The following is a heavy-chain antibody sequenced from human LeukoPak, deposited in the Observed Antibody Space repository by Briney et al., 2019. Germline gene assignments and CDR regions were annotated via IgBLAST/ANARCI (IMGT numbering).Heavy chain of an antibody. CDR2: IYYSGST. CDR3: AKDTVRGVIWDSDAFDI. CDR1: GGSISSYY. J-gene: IGHJ3*02. D-gene: IGHD3-10*01. Sequence: PSETLSLTCTVSGGSISSYYWSWIRQPPGKGLEWIGYIYYSGSTNYNPSLKSRVTISVDTSKNQFSLKLSSVTAADTAVYYCAKDTVRGVIWDSDAFDIWGQGTMVTVSS. V-gene: IGHV4-59*01.